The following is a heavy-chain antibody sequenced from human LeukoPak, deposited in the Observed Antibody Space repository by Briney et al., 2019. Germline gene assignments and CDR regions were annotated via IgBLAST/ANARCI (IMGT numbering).Heavy chain of an antibody. CDR3: ARRWNYVRNYYIVV. J-gene: IGHJ6*03. V-gene: IGHV4-34*01. CDR1: GVSFRNYD. Sequence: PSETLSLTCALYGVSFRNYDWSWIRQPPGKGLEWIGEINDSGTINYNPSLMSRVTISVDKSKNQFSLKLSSVTAADTAVYYCARRWNYVRNYYIVVWGKGATVSVSS. CDR2: INDSGTI. D-gene: IGHD1-7*01.